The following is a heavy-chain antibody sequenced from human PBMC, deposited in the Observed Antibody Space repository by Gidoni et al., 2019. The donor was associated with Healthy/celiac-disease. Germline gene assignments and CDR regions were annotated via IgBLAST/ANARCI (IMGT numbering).Heavy chain of an antibody. Sequence: QLQLQESGPGLVKPSETLSLTCTVSGGSISSSSYYWGWIRQPPGKGLEWIGSIYYSGSTYYNPSLKSRVTISVDTSKNQFSLKLSSVTAADTAVYYCARQGWLYYFDYWGQGTLVTVSS. D-gene: IGHD5-12*01. CDR2: IYYSGST. CDR1: GGSISSSSYY. V-gene: IGHV4-39*01. CDR3: ARQGWLYYFDY. J-gene: IGHJ4*02.